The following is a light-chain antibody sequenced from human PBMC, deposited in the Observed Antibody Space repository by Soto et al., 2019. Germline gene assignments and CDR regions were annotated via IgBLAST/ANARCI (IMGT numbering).Light chain of an antibody. J-gene: IGKJ1*01. CDR2: AAS. CDR1: HGIRND. CDR3: LQDYNYPPT. V-gene: IGKV1-6*01. Sequence: AIQMTHSPSSLSASVGARVTITCRASHGIRNDLGWYKQKPGKAPKLLIYAASSLQSGVPSRFSGSGSGTDFTLTISSLQPEYVATYYCLQDYNYPPTFGQGTKVEIK.